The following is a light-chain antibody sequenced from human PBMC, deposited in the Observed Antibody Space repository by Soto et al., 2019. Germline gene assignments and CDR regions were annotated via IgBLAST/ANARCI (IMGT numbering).Light chain of an antibody. CDR2: CNS. Sequence: QSVLTQPPSVSGDPGQRVTISCTGSSSNIGAGYDVHWYQQLPGTAPKLLSYCNSNRPSGVPDRFSGSKSGTSASLAITGLQAEDEADYYCQSYDSSLSGVFGGGTKLTVL. V-gene: IGLV1-40*01. CDR1: SSNIGAGYD. CDR3: QSYDSSLSGV. J-gene: IGLJ2*01.